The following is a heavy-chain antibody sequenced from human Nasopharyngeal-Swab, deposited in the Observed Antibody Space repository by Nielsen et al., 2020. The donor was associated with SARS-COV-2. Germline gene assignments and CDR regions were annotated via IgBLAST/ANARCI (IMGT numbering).Heavy chain of an antibody. CDR2: INPSGGST. D-gene: IGHD3-22*01. V-gene: IGHV1-46*01. CDR3: ARHSSLLMDV. CDR1: GYTFTTSY. J-gene: IGHJ6*03. Sequence: ASVKVSCKASGYTFTTSYMHWVRQAPGQGLEWMGIINPSGGSTNYAQKFQGRVTMTRDTPTSTVYMELSSLRSEDTAVYYCARHSSLLMDVWGKGTTVTVSS.